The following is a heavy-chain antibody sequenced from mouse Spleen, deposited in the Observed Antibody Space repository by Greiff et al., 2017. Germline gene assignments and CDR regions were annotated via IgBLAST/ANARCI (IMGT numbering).Heavy chain of an antibody. CDR3: ATIYDGSEAY. Sequence: EVLLQQSGPGLVKPSQSLSLTCSVTGYSITSGYYWNWIRQFPGNKLEWMGYISYDGSNNYNPSLKNRISITRDTSKNQFFLKLNSVTTEDTATYYCATIYDGSEAYWGQGTLVTVSA. CDR2: ISYDGSN. CDR1: GYSITSGYY. J-gene: IGHJ3*01. D-gene: IGHD2-3*01. V-gene: IGHV3-6*01.